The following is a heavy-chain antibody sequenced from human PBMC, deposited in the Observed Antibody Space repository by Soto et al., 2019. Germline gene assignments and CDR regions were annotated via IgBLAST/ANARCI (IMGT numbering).Heavy chain of an antibody. V-gene: IGHV4-39*01. D-gene: IGHD1-7*01. CDR1: GGSIISSSYY. Sequence: SETLSLTCTVSGGSIISSSYYWGWIRQPPGKGLEWIGSVYYSGSTYYNPSLKSRVTISVDTSKNQFSLKLTSVTAADTAVYYCARHHYNWNYGAPSWFDPWGQGTLVTVSS. J-gene: IGHJ5*02. CDR3: ARHHYNWNYGAPSWFDP. CDR2: VYYSGST.